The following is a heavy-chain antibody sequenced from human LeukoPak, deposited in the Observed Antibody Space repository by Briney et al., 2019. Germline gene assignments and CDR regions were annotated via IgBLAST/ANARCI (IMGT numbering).Heavy chain of an antibody. CDR2: ISGSGGTT. CDR1: GFTFNNYA. CDR3: ARDPLVVGATDYYYGMDV. J-gene: IGHJ6*02. V-gene: IGHV3-23*01. D-gene: IGHD1-26*01. Sequence: GGSLRLSCAASGFTFNNYAMNWVRQAPGKGLEWVSVISGSGGTTYYADSVKGRFTISRDSSKNTLYLQMNSLRAEDTAVYYCARDPLVVGATDYYYGMDVWGQGTTVTVSS.